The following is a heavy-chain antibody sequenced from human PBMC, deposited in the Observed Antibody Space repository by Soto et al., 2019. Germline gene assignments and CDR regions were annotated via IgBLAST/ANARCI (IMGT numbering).Heavy chain of an antibody. V-gene: IGHV4-34*01. D-gene: IGHD4-4*01. J-gene: IGHJ6*02. CDR2: INHSGST. CDR1: GGSFSGYY. CDR3: ARVHSNFYYYYGMDV. Sequence: SETLSLTCAVYGGSFSGYYWSWIRQPPGKGLEWIGEINHSGSTNYNPSLKSRVTISVDTSKNQFSLKLSSVTAADTAVYYCARVHSNFYYYYGMDVWGQGTPVTVSS.